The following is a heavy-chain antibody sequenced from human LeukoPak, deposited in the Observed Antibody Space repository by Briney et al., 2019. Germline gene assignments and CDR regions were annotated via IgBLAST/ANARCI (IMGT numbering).Heavy chain of an antibody. V-gene: IGHV4-38-2*02. Sequence: PSETLSLTCTVSGYSISSGYYWGWIRQPPGKGLEWIGSIYHSGSTYYNPSLKSRVTISVDTSKNQFSLKLSSVTAADTAVYYCASVYYDILTGYYYFDYWGQGTLVTVSS. D-gene: IGHD3-9*01. CDR2: IYHSGST. CDR3: ASVYYDILTGYYYFDY. CDR1: GYSISSGYY. J-gene: IGHJ4*02.